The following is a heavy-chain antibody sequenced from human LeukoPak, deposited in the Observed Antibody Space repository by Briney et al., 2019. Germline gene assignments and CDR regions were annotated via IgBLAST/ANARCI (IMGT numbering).Heavy chain of an antibody. Sequence: PGGSLRLSCAASGFTFSSYSMNWVRQAPGKGLDWVSFISSSSAYIYYADSVKGRFTISRDNAKNSLYLQMNSLRDEDTAVYYCARENWAYGSNPFDYWGQGTLVTVSS. CDR1: GFTFSSYS. CDR3: ARENWAYGSNPFDY. D-gene: IGHD4-23*01. CDR2: ISSSSAYI. J-gene: IGHJ4*02. V-gene: IGHV3-21*01.